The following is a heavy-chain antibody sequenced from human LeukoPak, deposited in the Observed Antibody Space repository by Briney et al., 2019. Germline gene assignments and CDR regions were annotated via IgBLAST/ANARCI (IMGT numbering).Heavy chain of an antibody. J-gene: IGHJ5*02. CDR1: GGSISADDSF. V-gene: IGHV4-30-4*01. D-gene: IGHD3-10*01. Sequence: SETLSLTCTVSGGSISADDSFWTWIRQSPGKGLEWIGYISYIGRTFYNPSLKSRVTISVDASKNLFSLNLSSVTAADTAVYYCARGLYLYASGTGFRYLGVDPWGQGTLVTVSS. CDR2: ISYIGRT. CDR3: ARGLYLYASGTGFRYLGVDP.